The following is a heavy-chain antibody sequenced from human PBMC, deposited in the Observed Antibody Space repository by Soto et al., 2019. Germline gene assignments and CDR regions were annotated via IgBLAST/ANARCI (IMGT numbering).Heavy chain of an antibody. CDR3: ARAPIAAAGIFDS. D-gene: IGHD6-13*01. CDR2: ISYDGSNK. J-gene: IGHJ4*02. V-gene: IGHV3-30-3*01. CDR1: GFTFSSYA. Sequence: QVQLVESGGGVVQPGRSLRLSCAASGFTFSSYAMHWVRQAPGKGLEWVAVISYDGSNKYYADSVKGRFTISRDNSKNTLYLQMNSLRGDDTAVYYCARAPIAAAGIFDSWGQGTLVTVSS.